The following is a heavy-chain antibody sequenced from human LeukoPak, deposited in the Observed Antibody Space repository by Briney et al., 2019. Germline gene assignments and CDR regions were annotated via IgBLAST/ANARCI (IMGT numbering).Heavy chain of an antibody. CDR1: GFSFGNQE. V-gene: IGHV3-48*03. Sequence: GGSLRLSCAISGFSFGNQEMNWVRQAPGKGLEWVSYIDSSGSAIYYADSVKGRFNISRDNAENSLYLQMNNLRADDTAVYYCARDRSGSYPYYFDYWGQGTLVTVSS. CDR3: ARDRSGSYPYYFDY. J-gene: IGHJ4*02. D-gene: IGHD1-26*01. CDR2: IDSSGSAI.